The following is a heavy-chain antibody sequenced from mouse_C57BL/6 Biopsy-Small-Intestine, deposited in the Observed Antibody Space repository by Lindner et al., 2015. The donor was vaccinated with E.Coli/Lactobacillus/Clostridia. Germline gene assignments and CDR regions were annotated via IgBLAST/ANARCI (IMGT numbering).Heavy chain of an antibody. Sequence: VQLHESGGGLVQPKGSLKLSCAASGFSFNTYAMNWVRQAPGKGLEWVARIRSKSNNYATYYADSVKDRFTISRDDSESMLYLQMNNLKTEDTAMYYCVRHGDYYGSSYDWYFDVWGTGTTVTVSS. J-gene: IGHJ1*03. CDR3: VRHGDYYGSSYDWYFDV. D-gene: IGHD1-1*01. CDR2: IRSKSNNYAT. CDR1: GFSFNTYA. V-gene: IGHV10-1*01.